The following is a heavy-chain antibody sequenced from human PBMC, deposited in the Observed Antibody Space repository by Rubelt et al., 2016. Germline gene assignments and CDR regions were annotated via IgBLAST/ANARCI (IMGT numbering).Heavy chain of an antibody. Sequence: QLQLQESGPGLVKPSETLSLTCTVSGGSISSSGYYWGWIRQSPGKGLEWIGSISYSGSTYYNLSLKSRVPISVDTSKNQVSLNLSSVTAADSAIYNCATRRSGLGAFEFWGQGIVVTVSS. V-gene: IGHV4-39*01. J-gene: IGHJ4*02. CDR3: ATRRSGLGAFEF. CDR1: GGSISSSGYY. CDR2: ISYSGST. D-gene: IGHD4/OR15-4a*01.